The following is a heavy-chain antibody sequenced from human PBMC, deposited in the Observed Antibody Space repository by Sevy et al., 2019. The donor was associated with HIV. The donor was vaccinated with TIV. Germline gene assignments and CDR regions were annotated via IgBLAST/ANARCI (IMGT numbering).Heavy chain of an antibody. J-gene: IGHJ4*02. CDR2: IYYSGST. CDR1: GGSISSYY. V-gene: IGHV4-59*01. D-gene: IGHD3-22*01. CDR3: ARDLRDDSSGYYPPNFDY. Sequence: SETLSLTCTVSGGSISSYYWSWIRQPPGKGLEWIGYIYYSGSTNYNPSLKSRVTISVDTSKNQFSLKPSSVTAADTAVYYCARDLRDDSSGYYPPNFDYWGQGTLVTVSS.